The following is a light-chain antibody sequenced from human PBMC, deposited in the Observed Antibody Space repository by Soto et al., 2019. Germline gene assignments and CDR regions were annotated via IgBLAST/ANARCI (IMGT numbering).Light chain of an antibody. CDR1: RSDIGNSNF. Sequence: QSVLTQPASVSGSPGQTITISCTGTRSDIGNSNFVSWYQQYPDKAPKLIIFVVSDRPSGVSDRFFGSKSGNTASLTISGLQPEDEADYYCTSHSSVTTVVFGGGTKLTVL. CDR2: VVS. J-gene: IGLJ2*01. V-gene: IGLV2-14*01. CDR3: TSHSSVTTVV.